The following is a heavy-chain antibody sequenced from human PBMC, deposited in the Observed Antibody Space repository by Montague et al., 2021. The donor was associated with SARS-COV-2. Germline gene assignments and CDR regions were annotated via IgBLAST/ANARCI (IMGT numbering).Heavy chain of an antibody. Sequence: SETLSLTCAVSTGSLNAHYWTWIRQSPGKGLEWIGYIYYSGSTNYNPSLKSRVTISVDTSKDQFSLKLSSVTAADTAVYYCARVTTKRTRYGSGSYRGFDAFDIWGQGTMVTVSS. CDR2: IYYSGST. CDR3: ARVTTKRTRYGSGSYRGFDAFDI. D-gene: IGHD3-10*01. CDR1: TGSLNAHY. V-gene: IGHV4-59*08. J-gene: IGHJ3*02.